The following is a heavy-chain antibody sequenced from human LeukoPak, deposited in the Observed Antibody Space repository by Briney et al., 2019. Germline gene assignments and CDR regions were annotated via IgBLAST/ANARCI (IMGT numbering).Heavy chain of an antibody. Sequence: GGSLRLSCAAPGFTVSNNYMNWVRQAPGKGLEWVSLIYSGGTTYYADSVKGRFTISRDNSKNTLYLQMNSLRAEDTAVYYCARDGLYSTELYYFDYWGQGTLVTVSS. CDR2: IYSGGTT. V-gene: IGHV3-66*01. CDR1: GFTVSNNY. D-gene: IGHD2-2*02. CDR3: ARDGLYSTELYYFDY. J-gene: IGHJ4*02.